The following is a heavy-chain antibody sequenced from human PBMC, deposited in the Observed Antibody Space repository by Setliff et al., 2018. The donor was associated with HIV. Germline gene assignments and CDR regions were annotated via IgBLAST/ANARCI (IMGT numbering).Heavy chain of an antibody. D-gene: IGHD3-10*01. CDR2: IFYSGST. V-gene: IGHV4-61*01. CDR1: GGSVSTGNYY. J-gene: IGHJ6*02. CDR3: TRRGADSYYPRPLDV. Sequence: SETLSLTCTVSGGSVSTGNYYWNWIRLPPGKGLEWMGYIFYSGSTNYNPSLKSRVTISVDTSKNQFSLRLKSVTAADTAIYYCTRRGADSYYPRPLDVWGQGTMVTVSS.